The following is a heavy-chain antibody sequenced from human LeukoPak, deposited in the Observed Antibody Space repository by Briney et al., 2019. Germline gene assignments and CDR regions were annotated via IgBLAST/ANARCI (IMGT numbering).Heavy chain of an antibody. CDR2: ISAYNGNT. J-gene: IGHJ4*02. CDR1: GYTFTSNY. CDR3: ARDTIFGVVITPDY. D-gene: IGHD3-3*01. Sequence: ASVKVSCKASGYTFTSNYIHWVRQAPGQGLEWMGWISAYNGNTNYAQKLQGRVTMTTDTSTSTAYMELRSLRSDDTAVYYCARDTIFGVVITPDYWGQGTLVTVSS. V-gene: IGHV1-18*04.